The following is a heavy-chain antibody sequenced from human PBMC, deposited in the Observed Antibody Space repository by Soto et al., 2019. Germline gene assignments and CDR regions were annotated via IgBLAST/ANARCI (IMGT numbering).Heavy chain of an antibody. CDR1: GYTFTSYA. J-gene: IGHJ6*02. V-gene: IGHV1-3*05. CDR3: AGEAIAAAAVYGMDV. CDR2: INAGNGNT. Sequence: QVQLVQSGAEEKKPGASVKVSCKASGYTFTSYAMHWVRQAPGQRLEWMGWINAGNGNTKYSQKFQGRVTITRDTSASTAYMGLSSLRSEDTAVYYCAGEAIAAAAVYGMDVWGQGTTVTVSS. D-gene: IGHD6-13*01.